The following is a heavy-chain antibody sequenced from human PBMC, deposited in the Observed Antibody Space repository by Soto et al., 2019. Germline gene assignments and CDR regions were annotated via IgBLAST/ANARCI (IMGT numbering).Heavy chain of an antibody. CDR3: ARGITIFGVVPADYYYGMDV. V-gene: IGHV3-30-3*01. D-gene: IGHD3-3*01. Sequence: QVQLVESGGGVVQPGRSLRLSCAAYGFTFSSYAMHWVRQAPGKGLEWVAVISYDGSNKYYADSVKGRFTISRDNSKNTLYLQMNSLRAEDTAVYYCARGITIFGVVPADYYYGMDVWGQGTTVTVSS. J-gene: IGHJ6*02. CDR2: ISYDGSNK. CDR1: GFTFSSYA.